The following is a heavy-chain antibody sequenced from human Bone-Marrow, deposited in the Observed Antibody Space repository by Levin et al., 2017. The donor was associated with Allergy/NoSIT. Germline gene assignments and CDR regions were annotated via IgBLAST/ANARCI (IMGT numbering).Heavy chain of an antibody. CDR3: ARDCSSTSCYGGERNYYYGMDV. J-gene: IGHJ6*02. CDR2: IFPGGSNSGST. V-gene: IGHV4-59*01. CDR1: GGSISSYY. D-gene: IGHD2-2*01. Sequence: SETLSLTCTVSGGSISSYYWSWIRQPPGKGLEWIACIFPGGSNSGSTNYNPSLKSRVTISVDTSKNQFSLKLSSVTAADTALYYCARDCSSTSCYGGERNYYYGMDVGGQGTTVTVSS.